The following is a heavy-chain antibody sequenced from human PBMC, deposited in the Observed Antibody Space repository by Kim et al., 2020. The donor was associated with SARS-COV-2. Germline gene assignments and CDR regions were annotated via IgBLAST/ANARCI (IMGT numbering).Heavy chain of an antibody. CDR3: ARGILRTKGAFDI. V-gene: IGHV3-74*01. CDR2: INPYGSIT. Sequence: GGSLRLSCAASGFTFSSDWMHWVRQGPGMGLVWVSRINPYGSITNYADSVKGRFTISRDNAKNTLYLQMNSLRAEDTALYYCARGILRTKGAFDIWGQG. CDR1: GFTFSSDW. J-gene: IGHJ3*02. D-gene: IGHD1-26*01.